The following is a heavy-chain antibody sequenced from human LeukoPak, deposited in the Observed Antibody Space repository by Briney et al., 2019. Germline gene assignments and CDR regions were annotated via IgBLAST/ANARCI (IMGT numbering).Heavy chain of an antibody. D-gene: IGHD3-22*01. J-gene: IGHJ4*02. CDR3: AKSAGYYYDSSGCRPFDY. CDR1: GYTFTSYG. Sequence: GASVKVSCKASGYTFTSYGISWVRQAPGQGLEWMGWISAYNGNTNYAQKLQGRVTMTTDTSTSTAYMELRSLRSDDTAVYYCAKSAGYYYDSSGCRPFDYWGQGTLVTVSS. V-gene: IGHV1-18*01. CDR2: ISAYNGNT.